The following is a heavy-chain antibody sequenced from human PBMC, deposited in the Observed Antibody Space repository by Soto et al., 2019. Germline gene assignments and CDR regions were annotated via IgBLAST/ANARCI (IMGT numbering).Heavy chain of an antibody. CDR2: ISSSSSYI. J-gene: IGHJ6*02. CDR3: ARDRAASRRYGYKAGAYYYYGMDV. V-gene: IGHV3-21*01. CDR1: GFTFSSYS. Sequence: LGLSCAASGFTFSSYSMNWVRQAPGKGLEWVSSISSSSSYIYYADSVKGRFTISRDNAKNSLYLQMNSLRAEDTAVYYCARDRAASRRYGYKAGAYYYYGMDVWGQGTTVTVSS. D-gene: IGHD5-12*01.